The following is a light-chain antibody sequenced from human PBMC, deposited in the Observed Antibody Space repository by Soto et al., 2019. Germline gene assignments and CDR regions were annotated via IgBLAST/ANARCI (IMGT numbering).Light chain of an antibody. J-gene: IGKJ1*01. CDR1: QDISNY. CDR2: DAS. Sequence: TQSRSFLSASVGDIVTITFQASQDISNYLNLYQQKPGKAPKLLIYDASNLETGVPSRFSGSGSGTDFTFTISRLQTEDIATYYCQQYDNLQVFGHRTKV. CDR3: QQYDNLQV. V-gene: IGKV1-33*01.